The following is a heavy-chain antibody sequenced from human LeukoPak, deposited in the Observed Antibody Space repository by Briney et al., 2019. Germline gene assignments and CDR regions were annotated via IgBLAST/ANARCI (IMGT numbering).Heavy chain of an antibody. CDR3: ARDRSGNAPHY. J-gene: IGHJ4*02. Sequence: AASVNVSCKASGYTFTGYYMHWVRQAPGQGLEWMGWINPNSGGTNYAQKFQGRVTMTRDTSISTAYMELSRLRSDDTAVYYCARDRSGNAPHYWGQGTPVTVSP. CDR2: INPNSGGT. D-gene: IGHD1-1*01. V-gene: IGHV1-2*02. CDR1: GYTFTGYY.